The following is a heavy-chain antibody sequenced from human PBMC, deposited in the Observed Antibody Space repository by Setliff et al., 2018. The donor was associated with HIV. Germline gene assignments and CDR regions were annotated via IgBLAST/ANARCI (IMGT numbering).Heavy chain of an antibody. D-gene: IGHD2-21*02. CDR1: GYSFTNYW. V-gene: IGHV5-51*01. Sequence: GESLKISCKGSGYSFTNYWIGWVRQMPGKGLEWMGIIYPGDSDTRYSPSFQGQVTISADKSISTAYLQWSSLKASDTAMYYCARLSVVTATCIYYFDYWGQGTLVTVSS. CDR3: ARLSVVTATCIYYFDY. J-gene: IGHJ4*02. CDR2: IYPGDSDT.